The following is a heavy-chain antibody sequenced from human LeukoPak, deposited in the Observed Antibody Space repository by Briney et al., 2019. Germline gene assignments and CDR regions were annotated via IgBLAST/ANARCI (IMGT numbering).Heavy chain of an antibody. Sequence: SETLSFTCTVSGGSISSGGYYWSWIRQPPGKGLEWIGYIYHSGSTYYNPSLKSRVTISVDRSKNQFSLKLSSVTAADTAVYYCARDSDEYSSSSSSFDIWGQGTMVTVSS. CDR1: GGSISSGGYY. V-gene: IGHV4-30-2*01. J-gene: IGHJ3*02. CDR2: IYHSGST. D-gene: IGHD6-6*01. CDR3: ARDSDEYSSSSSSFDI.